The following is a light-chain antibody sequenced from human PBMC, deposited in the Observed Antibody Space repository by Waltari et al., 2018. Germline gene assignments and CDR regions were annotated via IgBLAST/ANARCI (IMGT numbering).Light chain of an antibody. CDR2: GAS. V-gene: IGKV3-15*01. CDR3: QQYHNWPWT. CDR1: QTVSSN. Sequence: ERVMTQSPATLSVSPGERATLSCRASQTVSSNLVWYQQKPGQAPRLLIYGASTRATGIPARFSGSGSGTEFTLTISSLQSEDSAVYYCQQYHNWPWTFGQGTKVGIK. J-gene: IGKJ1*01.